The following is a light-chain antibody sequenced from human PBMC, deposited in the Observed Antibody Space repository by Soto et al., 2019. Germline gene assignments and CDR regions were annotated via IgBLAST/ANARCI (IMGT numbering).Light chain of an antibody. V-gene: IGLV8-61*01. CDR1: SDSVSTSYY. CDR3: LVYMGRGIWV. CDR2: STK. Sequence: QAVVTQEPSFSVSPGGTVTLTCGLSSDSVSTSYYPSWYQQTPGQAPRTLIYSTKIRSSGVPDRFSGSILGNKAALTITGAQADDESAYYCLVYMGRGIWVFGGGTKVTVL. J-gene: IGLJ3*02.